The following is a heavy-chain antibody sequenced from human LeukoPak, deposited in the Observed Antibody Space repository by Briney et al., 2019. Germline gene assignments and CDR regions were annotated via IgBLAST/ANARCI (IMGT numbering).Heavy chain of an antibody. J-gene: IGHJ4*02. D-gene: IGHD3-22*01. CDR2: IKQDGSEK. CDR1: GFTFSSYG. V-gene: IGHV3-7*01. CDR3: ARFTSRLISSGYSYDSYYFDY. Sequence: GGSLRLSCAASGFTFSSYGMHWVRQAPGKGLEWVANIKQDGSEKYYVDSVKGRFTISRDNAKNSLYLQMNSLRAEDTAVYYCARFTSRLISSGYSYDSYYFDYWGQGTLVTVSS.